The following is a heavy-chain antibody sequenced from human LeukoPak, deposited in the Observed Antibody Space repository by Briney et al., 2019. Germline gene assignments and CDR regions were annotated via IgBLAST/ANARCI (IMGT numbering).Heavy chain of an antibody. CDR1: GFTVSGNY. J-gene: IGHJ4*02. Sequence: GGSLRLSCAASGFTVSGNYMSWVRQAPGKGLEWVSAISGSGGSTYYADSVKGRFTISRDNSKNTLYLQMNSLRAEDTAVYYCAKDREDIVVVVHFDYWGQGTLVTVSS. CDR2: ISGSGGST. CDR3: AKDREDIVVVVHFDY. D-gene: IGHD2-15*01. V-gene: IGHV3-23*01.